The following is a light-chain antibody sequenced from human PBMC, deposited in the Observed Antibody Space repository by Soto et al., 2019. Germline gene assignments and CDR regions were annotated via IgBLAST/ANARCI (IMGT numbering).Light chain of an antibody. CDR2: EVS. CDR1: QSLLHITGETF. CDR3: MQSTQRPPT. Sequence: DVVMTQTPLSLSVAPGQPASISCKSSQSLLHITGETFLFWYLQKPGQSPQLLIYEVSTRVSGVPDRFSGSGSGTDFPLEISRVETDDVGIYYCMQSTQRPPTFGQGTRLGIE. J-gene: IGKJ5*01. V-gene: IGKV2D-29*02.